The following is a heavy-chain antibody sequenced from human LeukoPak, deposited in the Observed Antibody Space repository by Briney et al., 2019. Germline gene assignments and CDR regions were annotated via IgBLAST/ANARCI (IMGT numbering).Heavy chain of an antibody. CDR2: ISSSGGST. CDR3: AKDLPPTYYYDSSGYYGAFDI. D-gene: IGHD3-22*01. J-gene: IGHJ3*02. CDR1: GFTFSSYA. V-gene: IGHV3-23*01. Sequence: PGGSLRLSCAASGFTFSSYAMSWVRQAPGKGLEWVSAISSSGGSTYYADSVKGRFTISRDNSKNTLYLQMNGLRAEDTAVYYCAKDLPPTYYYDSSGYYGAFDIWGQGTMVTVSS.